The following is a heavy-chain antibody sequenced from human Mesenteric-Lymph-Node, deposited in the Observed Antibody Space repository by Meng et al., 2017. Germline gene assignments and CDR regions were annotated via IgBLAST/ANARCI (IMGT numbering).Heavy chain of an antibody. J-gene: IGHJ4*02. Sequence: GESLKISCAASGFTFSTNWMSWVRQAPGKGLEWVANIKQDGSEKYYVDSVKGRFTISRDNAKNSLYLQMNSLRVEDTAVYFCARSGWHFDRWGQGTLVTVSS. D-gene: IGHD6-19*01. V-gene: IGHV3-7*01. CDR2: IKQDGSEK. CDR3: ARSGWHFDR. CDR1: GFTFSTNW.